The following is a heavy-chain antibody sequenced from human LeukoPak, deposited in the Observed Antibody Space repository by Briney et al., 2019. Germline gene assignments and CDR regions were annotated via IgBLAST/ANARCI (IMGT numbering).Heavy chain of an antibody. CDR2: VYYSGST. J-gene: IGHJ4*02. CDR3: ARNVAVTGTYSYSDY. D-gene: IGHD6-19*01. CDR1: GGSITGYN. V-gene: IGHV4-59*08. Sequence: TSETLSLTCTVSGGSITGYNWSWIRQSPGKGLEWIGYVYYSGSTNYNPSLQSRLTLSLDTSKKQVSLKLSSVTAADTAVYYCARNVAVTGTYSYSDYWGQGILVTVPS.